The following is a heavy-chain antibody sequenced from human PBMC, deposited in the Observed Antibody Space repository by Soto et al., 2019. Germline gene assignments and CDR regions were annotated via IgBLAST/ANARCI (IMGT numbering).Heavy chain of an antibody. D-gene: IGHD5-12*01. V-gene: IGHV2-5*02. CDR1: GFSLTTNGVG. J-gene: IGHJ4*02. CDR2: VYWDDDK. Sequence: QITLKESGPTLVKPTQTLTQTSTFSGFSLTTNGVGVAWIRQPPGKALEWLALVYWDDDKRYNPSLKNRLTITRDTSKKQVVLTMTNVDPADTATYFCALRPSLYRGYDHNYFDSWGQGTLVTVSS. CDR3: ALRPSLYRGYDHNYFDS.